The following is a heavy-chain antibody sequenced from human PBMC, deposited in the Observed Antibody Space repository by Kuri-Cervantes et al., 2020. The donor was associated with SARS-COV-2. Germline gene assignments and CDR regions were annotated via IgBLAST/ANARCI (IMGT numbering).Heavy chain of an antibody. Sequence: LSLTCVASGFTLSNYAMHWVRQAPGEGLEWVAGISFDGSHKFYADSVTGRFTISRDNSQNTLFLQVDSLRAEDTAIYYCASNLNSRDGYHYPFDHWGQGTVVTVSS. CDR1: GFTLSNYA. V-gene: IGHV3-30*04. CDR2: ISFDGSHK. CDR3: ASNLNSRDGYHYPFDH. D-gene: IGHD5-24*01. J-gene: IGHJ4*02.